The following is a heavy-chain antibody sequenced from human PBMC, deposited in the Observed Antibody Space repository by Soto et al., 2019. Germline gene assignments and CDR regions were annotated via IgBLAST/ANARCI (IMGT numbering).Heavy chain of an antibody. CDR2: ISGSGGTT. CDR1: GFTFGDYT. Sequence: EEQLLESGGGLVQPGGSLRLSCATSGFTFGDYTISWVRQAPGKGLEWVSGISGSGGTTYYADSVKGHFAISKDHSKTTVYLQMNSLRVEDTAVYYCAGFCRGASRSGLASFDVWGQGTTVTVSS. J-gene: IGHJ3*01. D-gene: IGHD2-2*01. V-gene: IGHV3-23*01. CDR3: AGFCRGASRSGLASFDV.